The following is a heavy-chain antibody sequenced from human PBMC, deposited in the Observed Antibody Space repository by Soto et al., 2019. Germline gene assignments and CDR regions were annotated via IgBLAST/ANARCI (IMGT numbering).Heavy chain of an antibody. CDR3: ARVRCFNGLCHTADYGMDV. J-gene: IGHJ6*02. CDR2: IIPISGTT. CDR1: GDVFRSYG. Sequence: SVKVSCKASGDVFRSYGINWVRQAPGQGLEGMGGIIPISGTTNYAQKFQGRVAITADESTDTVYMELSRLRSEDTAVYFCARVRCFNGLCHTADYGMDVWGQGTTVTVSS. V-gene: IGHV1-69*13. D-gene: IGHD2-8*01.